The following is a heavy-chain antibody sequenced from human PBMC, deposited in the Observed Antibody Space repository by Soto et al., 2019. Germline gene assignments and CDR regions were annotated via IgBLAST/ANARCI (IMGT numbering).Heavy chain of an antibody. Sequence: QVQLMQSGAEVKKPGSSVKVSCQASGGTFNSESISWVRQAPGQGLEWMGGAIPMFGTADYAQKFQGRVTITADKSTSTAYMELRSLRSDDTAVYYSAREAIIMDRGVITVSKPHSYNWFDPWGQGTLVTVSS. CDR1: GGTFNSES. CDR2: AIPMFGTA. V-gene: IGHV1-69*06. CDR3: AREAIIMDRGVITVSKPHSYNWFDP. J-gene: IGHJ5*02. D-gene: IGHD3-10*01.